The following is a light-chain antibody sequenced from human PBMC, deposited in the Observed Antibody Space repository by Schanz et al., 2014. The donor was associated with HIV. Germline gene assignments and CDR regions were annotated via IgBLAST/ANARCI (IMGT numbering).Light chain of an antibody. V-gene: IGKV3-15*01. CDR1: QSVSSN. J-gene: IGKJ4*01. Sequence: EIVMTQSPATLSVSPGERATLSCRASQSVSSNFAWYQQKPGQAPRLLIYGASTRATGIPARFSGTGSGTDFTLTISRLEPEDFAVYFCQYFGNSGGTFGGGTKVEIK. CDR3: QYFGNSGGT. CDR2: GAS.